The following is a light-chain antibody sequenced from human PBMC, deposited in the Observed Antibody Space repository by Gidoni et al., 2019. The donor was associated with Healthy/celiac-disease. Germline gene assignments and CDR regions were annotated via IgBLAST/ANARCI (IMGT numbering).Light chain of an antibody. Sequence: DIQMTQSPSSLSASVGDRVTITCQASQDISTYLNWYQQKPGKAPKLLIYDTSNFDTGVPSRFSGSGSVSDFSFTISSLQPEDIATYYCQQYDNPLTFGGGTKVEIK. V-gene: IGKV1-33*01. CDR1: QDISTY. CDR3: QQYDNPLT. CDR2: DTS. J-gene: IGKJ4*01.